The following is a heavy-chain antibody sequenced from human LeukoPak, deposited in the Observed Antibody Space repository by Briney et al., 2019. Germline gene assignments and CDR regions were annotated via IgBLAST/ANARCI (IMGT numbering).Heavy chain of an antibody. J-gene: IGHJ4*02. Sequence: SETLSLTCAVYGGSFSGYYWSWIRQPPGKGLEWIGEINQSGSTNYNPSLKSRVTISVDTSKNQFSLKLSSVTAADTAVYYCARGRVAAAGTPGYWGQGTLVTVSS. CDR2: INQSGST. CDR3: ARGRVAAAGTPGY. V-gene: IGHV4-34*01. D-gene: IGHD6-13*01. CDR1: GGSFSGYY.